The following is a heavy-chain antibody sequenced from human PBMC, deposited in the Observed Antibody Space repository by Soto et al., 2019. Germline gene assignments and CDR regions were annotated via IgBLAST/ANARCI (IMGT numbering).Heavy chain of an antibody. CDR1: GGTFSSYA. V-gene: IGHV1-69*13. Sequence: SVKVSCKASGGTFSSYAISWVRQAPGQGLEWMGGIIPIFGTANYAQKFQGRVTITADESTSTAYMELSSLRSEDTAVYYCARGREYSSSMWLSILYYYYGMDVWGQGTTVTVSS. CDR3: ARGREYSSSMWLSILYYYYGMDV. D-gene: IGHD6-6*01. J-gene: IGHJ6*02. CDR2: IIPIFGTA.